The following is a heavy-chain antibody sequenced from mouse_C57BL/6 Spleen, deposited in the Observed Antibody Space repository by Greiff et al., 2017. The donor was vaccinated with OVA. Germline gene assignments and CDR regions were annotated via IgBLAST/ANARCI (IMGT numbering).Heavy chain of an antibody. Sequence: VQLQQSGPGLVQPSQSLSITCTVSGFSLTSYGVHWVRQSPGKGLEWLGVIWSGGSTDYNAAFISSLSLSKDNSKSQGVFKMNSLQADDTAIYYCARGDYDVAMDYWGQGTSVTVSS. D-gene: IGHD2-4*01. J-gene: IGHJ4*01. CDR3: ARGDYDVAMDY. V-gene: IGHV2-2*01. CDR1: GFSLTSYG. CDR2: IWSGGST.